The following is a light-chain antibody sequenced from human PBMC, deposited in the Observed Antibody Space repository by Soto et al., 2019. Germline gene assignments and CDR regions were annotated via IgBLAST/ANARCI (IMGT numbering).Light chain of an antibody. Sequence: EIVLTQSPGTLSLSPGEGATLSCRASQSVNSNYLAWYQQKPGQAPRLLIYGASTRANGIPDRFGGSGSGTDFTLTISRLEPEDFAVYYCQQYGRSPPWTFGQGTKVEIK. V-gene: IGKV3-20*01. J-gene: IGKJ1*01. CDR2: GAS. CDR1: QSVNSNY. CDR3: QQYGRSPPWT.